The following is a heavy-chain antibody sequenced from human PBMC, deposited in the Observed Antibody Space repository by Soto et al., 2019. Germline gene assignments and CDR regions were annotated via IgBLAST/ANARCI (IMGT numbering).Heavy chain of an antibody. J-gene: IGHJ5*02. Sequence: EVQLVQSGAEVKKPGESLRISCKGSGYSFTTYWITWARQMPGKGLEWMGRIPPSDSYTNYSPSFQGHVTISADKSISTAYLQWSSRKASDTAMYCCARRDGYTSGWYDNWFDPWGQGTLVTVSS. V-gene: IGHV5-10-1*01. CDR3: ARRDGYTSGWYDNWFDP. D-gene: IGHD6-19*01. CDR2: IPPSDSYT. CDR1: GYSFTTYW.